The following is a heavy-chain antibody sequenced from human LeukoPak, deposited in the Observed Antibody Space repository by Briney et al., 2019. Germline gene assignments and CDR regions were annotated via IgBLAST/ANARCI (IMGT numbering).Heavy chain of an antibody. CDR3: ARGSGSWYYYDSSGSDAFDI. Sequence: ASVKVSCKASGYTFTSYGISWVRQAPGQGLEWMGWISAYNGNTNYAQKLQGRVTMTTDTSTSTAYLELRSLRSDDTAVYYCARGSGSWYYYDSSGSDAFDIWGQGTMVTVSS. V-gene: IGHV1-18*01. J-gene: IGHJ3*02. CDR1: GYTFTSYG. CDR2: ISAYNGNT. D-gene: IGHD3-22*01.